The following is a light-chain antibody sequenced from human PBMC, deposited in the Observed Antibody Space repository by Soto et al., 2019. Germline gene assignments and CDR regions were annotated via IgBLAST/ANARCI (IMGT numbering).Light chain of an antibody. CDR2: YVS. V-gene: IGKV1-5*03. J-gene: IGKJ1*01. CDR3: QQYNTNPWT. CDR1: QSIGSW. Sequence: DIQMTQSPSTLSASVGDRVTITCRASQSIGSWLAWFQQKAGKAPKLLIYYVSGLESGVPSRFSGSGSGTEFTLTISSLQPGDVATYYCQQYNTNPWTFGQGTKVQIK.